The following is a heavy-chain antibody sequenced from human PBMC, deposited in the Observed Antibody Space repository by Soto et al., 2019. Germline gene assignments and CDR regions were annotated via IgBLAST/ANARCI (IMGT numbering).Heavy chain of an antibody. CDR3: ARKGSVVMLFDY. D-gene: IGHD3-22*01. Sequence: ASVKVSCKASGYTFTSYYMHWVRQAPGQGLEWMGIINPSGGSTSYAQKFQGRVTMTRDTSTSAVYMELSSLRSEDTAVYYCARKGSVVMLFDYWGQGTLVTVSS. CDR1: GYTFTSYY. V-gene: IGHV1-46*01. J-gene: IGHJ4*02. CDR2: INPSGGST.